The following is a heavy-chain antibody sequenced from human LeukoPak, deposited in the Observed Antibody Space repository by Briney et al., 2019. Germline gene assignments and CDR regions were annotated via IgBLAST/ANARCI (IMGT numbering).Heavy chain of an antibody. CDR2: ISYDGSNK. V-gene: IGHV3-30-3*01. CDR1: GFTFSSYA. CDR3: ARIWAVPAAMLDY. Sequence: GGSLRLSCAASGFTFSSYAMHWVRQAPGKGLEWVAVISYDGSNKYYADSVKGRFTISRDNAKNSPYLQMNSLRAEDTAVYYCARIWAVPAAMLDYWGQGTLVTVSS. D-gene: IGHD2-2*01. J-gene: IGHJ4*02.